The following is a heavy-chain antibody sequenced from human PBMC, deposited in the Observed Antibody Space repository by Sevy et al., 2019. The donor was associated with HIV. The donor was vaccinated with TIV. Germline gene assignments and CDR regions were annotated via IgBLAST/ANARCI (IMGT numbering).Heavy chain of an antibody. CDR3: ATLGIAVAGALP. V-gene: IGHV3-30*02. J-gene: IGHJ5*02. CDR2: IYYDGSNQ. Sequence: GGSLRLSCAASGFTFSSYGMHWVRQAPGKGLEWVAFIYYDGSNQYYAESVKGRFTISRDNSKNTLYLQMNSLRAEDTAIYYCATLGIAVAGALPWGQGTLVTVSS. D-gene: IGHD6-19*01. CDR1: GFTFSSYG.